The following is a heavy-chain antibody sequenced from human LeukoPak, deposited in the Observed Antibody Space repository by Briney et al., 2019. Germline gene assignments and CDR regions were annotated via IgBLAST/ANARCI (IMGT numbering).Heavy chain of an antibody. CDR3: AKPNREDIVVVPAALRDYYFDY. Sequence: PGGSLRLSCAASGFTFSSYGMHWVRQAPGKGLEWVAVISYDGSNKYYADSVKGRFTISRDNSKNTLYLQMNSLRAEDTAVYYCAKPNREDIVVVPAALRDYYFDYWGQGTLVTVSS. CDR2: ISYDGSNK. CDR1: GFTFSSYG. D-gene: IGHD2-2*01. V-gene: IGHV3-30*18. J-gene: IGHJ4*02.